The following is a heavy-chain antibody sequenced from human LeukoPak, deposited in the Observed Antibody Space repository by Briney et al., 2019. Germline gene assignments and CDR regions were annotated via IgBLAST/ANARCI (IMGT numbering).Heavy chain of an antibody. Sequence: GGSLRLSCAASGFTFSSYSMNWVRQAPGKGLEWVSSISSSSSYIYYADSVKGRFTISRDNAKNSLYLQMNSLRAEDTAVYYCARDPLLGYGSGSPSGCWGQGTLVTVSS. CDR1: GFTFSSYS. CDR2: ISSSSSYI. D-gene: IGHD3-10*01. J-gene: IGHJ4*02. CDR3: ARDPLLGYGSGSPSGC. V-gene: IGHV3-21*01.